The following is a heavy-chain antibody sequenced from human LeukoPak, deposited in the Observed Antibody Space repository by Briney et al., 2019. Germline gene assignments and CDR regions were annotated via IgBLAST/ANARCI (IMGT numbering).Heavy chain of an antibody. V-gene: IGHV3-74*01. Sequence: PGGSLRLSCAASGFTFSNYWMHWVRQAPGKGLVWVSRINSDGSTTIYADSVKGRFTISRDNSKNTLYLQMDTLRAEDTAVYYCARVDTAVVGYYYGMDVGGQGTTVTVSS. D-gene: IGHD5-18*01. CDR3: ARVDTAVVGYYYGMDV. CDR2: INSDGSTT. J-gene: IGHJ6*02. CDR1: GFTFSNYW.